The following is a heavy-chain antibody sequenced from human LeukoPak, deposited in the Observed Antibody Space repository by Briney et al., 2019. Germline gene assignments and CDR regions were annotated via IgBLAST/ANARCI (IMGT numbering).Heavy chain of an antibody. Sequence: SVKVACKASGGTFSSYAISWVRQAPGQGLEWMGGIIPMFGTANYAQKFQGRVTITADESTSTAYMELSSLRSEDTAVYYCARGRDTAMVTSFDYWGPGALVTVSS. CDR1: GGTFSSYA. CDR3: ARGRDTAMVTSFDY. D-gene: IGHD5-18*01. J-gene: IGHJ4*02. V-gene: IGHV1-69*01. CDR2: IIPMFGTA.